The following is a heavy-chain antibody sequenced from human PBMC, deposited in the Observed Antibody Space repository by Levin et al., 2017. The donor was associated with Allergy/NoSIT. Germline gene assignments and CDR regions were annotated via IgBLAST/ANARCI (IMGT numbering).Heavy chain of an antibody. D-gene: IGHD3-9*01. CDR3: ASASYDILTGYYFDY. J-gene: IGHJ4*02. CDR2: ISYDGSNK. CDR1: GFTFSSYA. V-gene: IGHV3-30-3*01. Sequence: GGSLRLSCAASGFTFSSYAMHWVRQAPGKGLEWVAVISYDGSNKYYADSVKGRFTISRDNSKNTLYLQMNSLRAEDTAVYYCASASYDILTGYYFDYWGQGTLVTVSS.